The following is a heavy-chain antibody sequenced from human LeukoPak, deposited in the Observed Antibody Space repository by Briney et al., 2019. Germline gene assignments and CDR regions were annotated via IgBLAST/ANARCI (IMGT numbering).Heavy chain of an antibody. J-gene: IGHJ4*02. D-gene: IGHD4-11*01. CDR1: GFTFSNFW. CDR2: IKQDGSEK. CDR3: ARDRYSNPY. V-gene: IGHV3-7*01. Sequence: GGPLRLSCAASGFTFSNFWMSWVRQAPGKGLEWVANIKQDGSEKDYVDSVKGRFTISRDNAKSSLYLQMNSLRAEDTAVYYCARDRYSNPYWGQGTLVTVSS.